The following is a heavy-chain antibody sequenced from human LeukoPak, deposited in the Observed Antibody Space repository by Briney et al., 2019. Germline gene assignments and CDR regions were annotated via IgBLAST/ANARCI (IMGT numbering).Heavy chain of an antibody. CDR1: GFTFSSYC. Sequence: GGSLSLSCAASGFTFSSYCMNWVRQAPGKGLEWVSYISSSSSSTYYADSVKGRFTISRDNAKNSLYLQMNSLRDEDTAVYYCAKEAGCGLDYWGQGSLVTVSS. V-gene: IGHV3-48*02. CDR2: ISSSSSST. D-gene: IGHD2-21*01. J-gene: IGHJ4*02. CDR3: AKEAGCGLDY.